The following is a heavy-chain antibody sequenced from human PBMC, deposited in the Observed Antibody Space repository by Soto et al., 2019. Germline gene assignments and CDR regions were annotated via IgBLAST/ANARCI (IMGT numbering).Heavy chain of an antibody. J-gene: IGHJ5*02. V-gene: IGHV1-69*13. D-gene: IGHD6-13*01. CDR2: IIPIFGTA. Sequence: ASVKVSCKASGGTFSSYAISWVRQAPGQGLEWMGGIIPIFGTANYAQKFQGRVTITADESTSTAYMELSSLRSEDTAVYYCARRRDIAAAGTKYNWFDPWGQGTLVTVSS. CDR1: GGTFSSYA. CDR3: ARRRDIAAAGTKYNWFDP.